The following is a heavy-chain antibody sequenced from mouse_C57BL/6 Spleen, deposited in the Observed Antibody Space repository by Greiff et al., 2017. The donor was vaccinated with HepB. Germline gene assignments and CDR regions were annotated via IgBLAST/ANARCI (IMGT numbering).Heavy chain of an antibody. Sequence: QVQLKQSGAELARPGASVKLSCKASGYTFTSYGISWVKQRTGQGLEWIGEIYPRSGNTYYNEKFKGKATLTADKSSSPAYMELRSLTSEDSAVYFWARNDYDVFAYWGQGTLVTVSA. V-gene: IGHV1-81*01. J-gene: IGHJ3*01. CDR3: ARNDYDVFAY. D-gene: IGHD2-4*01. CDR2: IYPRSGNT. CDR1: GYTFTSYG.